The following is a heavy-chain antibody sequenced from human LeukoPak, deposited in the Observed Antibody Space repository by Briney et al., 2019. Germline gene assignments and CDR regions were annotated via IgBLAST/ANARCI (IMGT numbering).Heavy chain of an antibody. CDR1: GYTFTSYG. D-gene: IGHD1-20*01. CDR3: ARAAYNWNAGGPFDY. V-gene: IGHV1-18*01. CDR2: ISGYNGNT. Sequence: ASVKVSCKASGYTFTSYGISWVRQAPGQGLEWMGWISGYNGNTNYAQKLQGRVTMTTDTSTSTAYMELRSLRSDDTAVYYCARAAYNWNAGGPFDYWGQGTLVTVSS. J-gene: IGHJ4*02.